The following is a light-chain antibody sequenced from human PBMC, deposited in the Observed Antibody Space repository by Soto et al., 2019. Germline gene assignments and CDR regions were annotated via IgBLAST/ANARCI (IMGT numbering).Light chain of an antibody. CDR3: QHYNRYPYT. CDR2: DAS. CDR1: QSITIR. V-gene: IGKV1-5*01. Sequence: DIQMTQSPSTLSASVGDRVTITCRASQSITIRLAWYQQKPGEAPKLLIYDASSLTSGVPSRFSDSGSGTEFSLTISSLQPDDFASYYCQHYNRYPYTFGQGTKLEIK. J-gene: IGKJ2*01.